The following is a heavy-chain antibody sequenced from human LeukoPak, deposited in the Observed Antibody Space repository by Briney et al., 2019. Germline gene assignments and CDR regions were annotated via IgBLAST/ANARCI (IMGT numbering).Heavy chain of an antibody. D-gene: IGHD6-13*01. CDR1: GFTFSSYS. Sequence: GGSLRLSCAASGFTFSSYSMNWVRQAPGKGLEWVSSISSSSGYIYYADSVKGRFTISRDNAKNSLYLQMNSLRAEDTAVYYCARGGFSSSHNDYWGQGTLVTVSS. J-gene: IGHJ4*02. CDR2: ISSSSGYI. V-gene: IGHV3-21*01. CDR3: ARGGFSSSHNDY.